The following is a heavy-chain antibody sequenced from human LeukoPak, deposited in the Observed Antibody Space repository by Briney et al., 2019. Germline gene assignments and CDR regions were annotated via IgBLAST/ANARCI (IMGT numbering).Heavy chain of an antibody. V-gene: IGHV4-59*08. CDR2: IYYTGNT. CDR1: DGYISTYY. Sequence: PSETLSLTCTVSDGYISTYYWTWIRQPPGKELEWIVYIYYTGNTNYNPALKSRVTISLDTSRNQFSLKLNSVTAADTAVYYCARRVTGRGTFYFDYWGQGSLITVSS. J-gene: IGHJ4*02. D-gene: IGHD3-16*01. CDR3: ARRVTGRGTFYFDY.